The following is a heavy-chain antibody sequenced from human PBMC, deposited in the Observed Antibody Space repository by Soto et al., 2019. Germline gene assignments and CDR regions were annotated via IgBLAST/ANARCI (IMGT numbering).Heavy chain of an antibody. D-gene: IGHD5-18*01. CDR3: VRESRTDEDGYDARGYYFDY. Sequence: QVQLVESGGGLVKPGGSLRLACAASGFTFSDYFMSWVRQAPGKGLEWVSFISLGDSYKKTADSVKGRFTISRDNAKNSLYLQMKRLRGEDTALYYCVRESRTDEDGYDARGYYFDYWGQGTLVNVPS. CDR1: GFTFSDYF. J-gene: IGHJ4*02. V-gene: IGHV3-11*06. CDR2: ISLGDSYK.